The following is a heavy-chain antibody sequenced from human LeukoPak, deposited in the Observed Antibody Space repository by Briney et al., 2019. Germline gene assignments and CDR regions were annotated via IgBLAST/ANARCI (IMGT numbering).Heavy chain of an antibody. Sequence: SETLSLTCTVSGGSISRYYWSWIRRPPGKGLEWIGYIDDSGNTNHNPSLKSQVTISVDKSKNQFSLKLSFVTAADTAMYYCARSDYHNSGSHTVFDAFDIWGQRTRVTVSS. J-gene: IGHJ3*02. CDR2: IDDSGNT. D-gene: IGHD3-10*01. V-gene: IGHV4-59*01. CDR3: ARSDYHNSGSHTVFDAFDI. CDR1: GGSISRYY.